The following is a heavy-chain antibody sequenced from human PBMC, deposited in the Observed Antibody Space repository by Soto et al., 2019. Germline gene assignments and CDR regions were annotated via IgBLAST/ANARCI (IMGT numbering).Heavy chain of an antibody. D-gene: IGHD2-2*01. V-gene: IGHV1-18*01. CDR2: ISPYSGYT. CDR1: VYSFIKYG. J-gene: IGHJ4*02. Sequence: SLKVSCKGFVYSFIKYGINWVRQAPGQGLEWVGWISPYSGYTHSAQKFRGRLTLTTDTAASTAYMELRILRSADTALYYCAREASVIIPAAQPSRFDSWGQGTLVTVS. CDR3: AREASVIIPAAQPSRFDS.